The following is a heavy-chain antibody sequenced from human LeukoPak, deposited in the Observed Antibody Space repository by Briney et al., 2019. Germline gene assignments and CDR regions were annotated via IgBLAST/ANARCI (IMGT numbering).Heavy chain of an antibody. D-gene: IGHD2-2*01. Sequence: GASVKVSCKASGSTCTSYGISWVRQAPGQGLEWMGWISAYNGNTNYAQKLQGRVTMTTDTSTSTAYMELRSLRSDDTAVYYCARGRRYCSSTSCYNWFDPWGQGTLVTVSS. CDR3: ARGRRYCSSTSCYNWFDP. CDR1: GSTCTSYG. V-gene: IGHV1-18*01. J-gene: IGHJ5*02. CDR2: ISAYNGNT.